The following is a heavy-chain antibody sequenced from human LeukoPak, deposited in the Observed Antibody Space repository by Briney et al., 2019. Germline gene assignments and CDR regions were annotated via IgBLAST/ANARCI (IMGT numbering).Heavy chain of an antibody. D-gene: IGHD3-16*02. V-gene: IGHV4-38-2*01. Sequence: PSETLSLTCAVSSYSISSGSYWGWIRQSPGKGLEWVGSIFHSGNSYYNPSLKSRLTMSVDTSKNQFSLKLTSVTAADTALYYCARVTYIDDMLYQYFDYWGQGILVTVSS. J-gene: IGHJ4*02. CDR2: IFHSGNS. CDR1: SYSISSGSY. CDR3: ARVTYIDDMLYQYFDY.